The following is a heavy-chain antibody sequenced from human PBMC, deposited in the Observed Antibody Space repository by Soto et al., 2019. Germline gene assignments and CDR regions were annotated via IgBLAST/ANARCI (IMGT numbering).Heavy chain of an antibody. D-gene: IGHD3-3*01. V-gene: IGHV3-30*18. CDR2: ISYDGSNK. CDR3: AKGFTIWDYYGMDV. Sequence: QVQLVESGGGVVQPGRSLRLSCAASGFTFSSYGMHWVRQAPGKGLEWVAVISYDGSNKYYADSVKGRFTIARDNSKNTLYLQMNSLRAEDTAVYYCAKGFTIWDYYGMDVWGQGTTVTVSS. CDR1: GFTFSSYG. J-gene: IGHJ6*02.